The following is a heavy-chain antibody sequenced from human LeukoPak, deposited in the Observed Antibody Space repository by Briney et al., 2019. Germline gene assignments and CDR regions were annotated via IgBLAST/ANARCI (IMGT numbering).Heavy chain of an antibody. D-gene: IGHD3-10*01. CDR2: MYYSGRT. CDR3: ARNPPGYYYGSGSSRPTNWFDP. Sequence: PSETLSLTCTVSGGSISSYYWSWIRQPPGKGLEWIGYMYYSGRTNYNPSLKSRVTISVDTSKNQFSLKLSSVTAADTAVYYCARNPPGYYYGSGSSRPTNWFDPWGQGTLVTVSS. CDR1: GGSISSYY. J-gene: IGHJ5*02. V-gene: IGHV4-59*01.